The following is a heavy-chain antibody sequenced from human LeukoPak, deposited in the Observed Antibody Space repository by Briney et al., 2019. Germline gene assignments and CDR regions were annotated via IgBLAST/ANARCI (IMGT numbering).Heavy chain of an antibody. CDR2: IKEDGNEE. V-gene: IGHV3-7*01. CDR1: GFTFSSHW. J-gene: IGHJ3*02. CDR3: AREDASGSPYAFDI. D-gene: IGHD3-10*01. Sequence: GGSLRLSCAASGFTFSSHWMTWVRQAPGKGLEWVASIKEDGNEEKYVDSVKGRFTISRDNAKNSLYLQMNSLRAEDTAVYYCAREDASGSPYAFDIWGQGTLVTVSS.